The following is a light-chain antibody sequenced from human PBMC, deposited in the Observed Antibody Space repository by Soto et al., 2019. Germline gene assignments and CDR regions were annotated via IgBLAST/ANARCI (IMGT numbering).Light chain of an antibody. J-gene: IGLJ1*01. CDR2: GVT. V-gene: IGLV2-14*01. CDR3: SSYTSGSSHYV. Sequence: LTHPASVSGSPGQSITISCTGTSSDVGAYYSVSWYQHHPGKAPKLIIYGVTNRPSGVSNRFSGSKSGNTASLTISGLQAEDEADYHCSSYTSGSSHYVFGTGTKVTVL. CDR1: SSDVGAYYS.